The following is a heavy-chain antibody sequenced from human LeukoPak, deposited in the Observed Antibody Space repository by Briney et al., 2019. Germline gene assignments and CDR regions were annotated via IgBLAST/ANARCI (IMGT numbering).Heavy chain of an antibody. J-gene: IGHJ4*02. CDR3: TRENWGPDY. D-gene: IGHD7-27*01. CDR1: GFTFNKYW. CDR2: IKQGGSDK. V-gene: IGHV3-7*01. Sequence: PGGSLRLSCAASGFTFNKYWMTWVRQAPGKGLEWLANIKQGGSDKHYVNSVKGRFTISRDNAKNSVYLQLNSLRDEDTAIYYCTRENWGPDYWGQGTLVTVSS.